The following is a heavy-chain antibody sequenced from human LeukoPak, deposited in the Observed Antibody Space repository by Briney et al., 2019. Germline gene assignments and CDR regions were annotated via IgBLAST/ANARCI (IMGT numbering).Heavy chain of an antibody. CDR3: ARRSHINSPPF. V-gene: IGHV4-59*08. J-gene: IGHJ1*01. D-gene: IGHD2-21*01. Sequence: SETLSLTCTVSGGSISNYYWNWIRQPPGKGLEWIGYVSYSGSTNYNPSLKSRVTISLYTSKNQFSLILNSVTAADTALYYCARRSHINSPPFWGQGTLVTVSS. CDR2: VSYSGST. CDR1: GGSISNYY.